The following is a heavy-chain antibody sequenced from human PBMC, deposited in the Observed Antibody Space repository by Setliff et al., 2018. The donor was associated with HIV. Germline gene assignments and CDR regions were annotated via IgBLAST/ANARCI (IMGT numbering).Heavy chain of an antibody. CDR3: ARTSVSGWRTPAFDI. D-gene: IGHD6-19*01. Sequence: KPSETLSLTCTVSGASISTYYWSWIRQTPRKGLEWIGYIYSSGMTSGSTNYSPSLKPRLTISLAASGNQFSLNLTSVTAADTAVYHCARTSVSGWRTPAFDIWGQGTMVTVSS. CDR2: IYSSGMTSGST. CDR1: GASISTYY. V-gene: IGHV4-59*01. J-gene: IGHJ3*02.